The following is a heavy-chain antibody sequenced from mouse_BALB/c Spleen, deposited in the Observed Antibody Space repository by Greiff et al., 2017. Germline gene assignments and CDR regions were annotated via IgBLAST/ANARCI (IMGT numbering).Heavy chain of an antibody. CDR2: INPSTGYT. V-gene: IGHV1-7*01. CDR1: GYTFTSYW. D-gene: IGHD1-1*01. CDR3: AKESYYYGSSYYAVDY. J-gene: IGHJ4*01. Sequence: QVQLQQSGAELAKPGASVKMSCTASGYTFTSYWMHWVKQRPGQGLEWIGYINPSTGYTEYNQKFKDKATLTADKSSSTAYMQLSSLTSEDSAVYYCAKESYYYGSSYYAVDYWGQGTAVTVSS.